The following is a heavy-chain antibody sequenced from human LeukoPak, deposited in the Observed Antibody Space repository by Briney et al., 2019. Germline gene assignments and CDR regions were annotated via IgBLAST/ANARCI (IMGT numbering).Heavy chain of an antibody. Sequence: GGSLRLSCAASGFTFKFYSMNWVRQAPGRGLEWVSYISTNTTTIYYADSVKGRFTISRDNAKNSLYLQMNSLRVEDTAVYYCVRVGTSFDIWGQGTMVTVSS. V-gene: IGHV3-48*01. CDR1: GFTFKFYS. CDR3: VRVGTSFDI. CDR2: ISTNTTTI. D-gene: IGHD7-27*01. J-gene: IGHJ3*02.